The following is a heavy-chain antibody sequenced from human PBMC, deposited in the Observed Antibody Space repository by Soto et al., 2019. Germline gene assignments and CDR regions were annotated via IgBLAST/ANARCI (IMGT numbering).Heavy chain of an antibody. CDR2: IYSGGST. D-gene: IGHD6-19*01. V-gene: IGHV3-66*01. CDR3: ARDLLAVAGPLAY. J-gene: IGHJ4*02. Sequence: GGSLRLSCAASGFTFSSNYMSWVRQAPGKGLEWVSVIYSGGSTYYADSGKGRFTISRDNSKNTLYFQMNSLRAEDTAVYYCARDLLAVAGPLAYWGQGTLVTVSS. CDR1: GFTFSSNY.